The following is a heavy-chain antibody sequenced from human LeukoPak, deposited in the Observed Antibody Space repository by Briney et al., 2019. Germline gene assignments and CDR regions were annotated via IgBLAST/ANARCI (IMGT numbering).Heavy chain of an antibody. CDR2: ISTYNGNT. V-gene: IGHV1-18*01. CDR3: ARDSSIAARGWFDP. D-gene: IGHD6-6*01. CDR1: GYTFTSYG. J-gene: IGHJ5*02. Sequence: ASVKVSCKASGYTFTSYGISWVRQAPGQGLEWMGWISTYNGNTNYAQKLQGRVTMTTDTSTSTACMDLRSLRSDDTAVYYCARDSSIAARGWFDPWGQGTLVTVSS.